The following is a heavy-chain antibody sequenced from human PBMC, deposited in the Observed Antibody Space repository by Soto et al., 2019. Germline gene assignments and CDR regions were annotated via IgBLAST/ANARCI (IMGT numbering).Heavy chain of an antibody. CDR2: ISGSGDYT. V-gene: IGHV3-23*01. Sequence: GGSLRLSCAASGFTFDSYAMNWVRQAPGKGLEWVSIISGSGDYTYYTDSVKGRFTISRDNSKNKMYLQMNSLRAEDTAVYYCAKNRGLQYYFDYWGQGTLVTVS. CDR3: AKNRGLQYYFDY. J-gene: IGHJ4*02. CDR1: GFTFDSYA.